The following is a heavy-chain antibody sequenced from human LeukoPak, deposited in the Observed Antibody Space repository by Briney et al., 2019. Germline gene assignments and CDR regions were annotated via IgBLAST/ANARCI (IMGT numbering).Heavy chain of an antibody. V-gene: IGHV3-74*01. Sequence: HPGGSLRLSCAASGFTFSNYWIHWVRRAPGKGLVWVSRINPAGNYANYADSVKGRFTISRDNAKNTVYLQMNSLRAEDTALFYCVRDWDHYDFDSWGQGTLVTVSS. CDR3: VRDWDHYDFDS. CDR1: GFTFSNYW. CDR2: INPAGNYA. D-gene: IGHD3-3*01. J-gene: IGHJ5*01.